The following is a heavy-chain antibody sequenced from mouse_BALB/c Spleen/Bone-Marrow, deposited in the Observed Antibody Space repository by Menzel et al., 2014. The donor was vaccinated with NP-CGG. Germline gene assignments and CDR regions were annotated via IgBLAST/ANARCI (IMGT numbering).Heavy chain of an antibody. Sequence: DLVKPGASVKLSCKASGYTFTSYWINWIKQRPGQGLEWIGRIAPGSGSTYYNEMFKGKATLTVDTSSSTAYIQLSSLSSDESAVYFCAREDMGYGNYGWVAYWGQGTLVTVSA. CDR1: GYTFTSYW. V-gene: IGHV1S41*01. CDR3: AREDMGYGNYGWVAY. D-gene: IGHD2-1*01. CDR2: IAPGSGST. J-gene: IGHJ3*01.